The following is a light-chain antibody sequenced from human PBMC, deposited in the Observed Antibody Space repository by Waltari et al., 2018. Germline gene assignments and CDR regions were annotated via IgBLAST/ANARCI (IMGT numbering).Light chain of an antibody. J-gene: IGLJ2*01. CDR2: EVS. Sequence: QSALTQPPSVSGSPGQSVTISCPGTTSDVGRYNRLSWYQQPPGTAPKLMIYEVSNRPSGVPDRFSGSKSGNTASLTISGLQAEDEADYYCSSYTSSSTVVFGGGTKLTVL. CDR3: SSYTSSSTVV. CDR1: TSDVGRYNR. V-gene: IGLV2-18*02.